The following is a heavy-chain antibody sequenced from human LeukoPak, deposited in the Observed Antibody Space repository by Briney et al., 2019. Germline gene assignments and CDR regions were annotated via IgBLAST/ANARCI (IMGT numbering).Heavy chain of an antibody. CDR1: GFTFSRYA. CDR3: ARDWYYDSSGYLPY. CDR2: IWYDGSNQ. D-gene: IGHD3-22*01. Sequence: GGSLRLSCAASGFTFSRYAMHWVRQAPGKGLEWVAVIWYDGSNQYYVDSVKGRFTISRDNSKKMLYLQMNSLRAEDTAVYYCARDWYYDSSGYLPYWGQGTLVIVSS. V-gene: IGHV3-33*01. J-gene: IGHJ4*02.